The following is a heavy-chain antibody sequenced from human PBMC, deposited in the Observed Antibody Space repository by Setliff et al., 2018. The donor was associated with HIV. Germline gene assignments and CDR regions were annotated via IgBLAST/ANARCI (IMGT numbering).Heavy chain of an antibody. CDR3: ARQGLVLVPASIDWRLPPSPIDY. D-gene: IGHD2-2*01. J-gene: IGHJ4*02. CDR2: IYYSGST. Sequence: PSETLSLTCTVSGGSISSNNYYWGWIRQPPGKGLEWIASIYYSGSTYYNPSLKSRITISVDTSKNQFSLSLSSVTAADTAVYYCARQGLVLVPASIDWRLPPSPIDYWGQGALVTVSS. CDR1: GGSISSNNYY. V-gene: IGHV4-39*01.